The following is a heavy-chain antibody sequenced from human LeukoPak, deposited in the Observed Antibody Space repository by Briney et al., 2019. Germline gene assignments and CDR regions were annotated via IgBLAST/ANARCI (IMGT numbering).Heavy chain of an antibody. CDR3: ARALTDYDILTGPTQYYFDY. J-gene: IGHJ4*02. Sequence: GGSLRLSCAASGFTFSTYGMSWVRQAPGKGLEWVSGISGSGGSRFYTDSVKGRFTISRDNSKNTLYLQMNSLRAEDTAVYYCARALTDYDILTGPTQYYFDYWGQGTLVTVSS. V-gene: IGHV3-23*01. D-gene: IGHD3-9*01. CDR2: ISGSGGSR. CDR1: GFTFSTYG.